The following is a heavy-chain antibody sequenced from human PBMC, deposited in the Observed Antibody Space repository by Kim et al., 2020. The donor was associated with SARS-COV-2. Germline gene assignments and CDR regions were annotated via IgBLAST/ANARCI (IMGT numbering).Heavy chain of an antibody. D-gene: IGHD3-22*01. CDR3: ARELTYYYDSSGYHDAFDI. CDR1: GGSISSYY. CDR2: IYYSGST. J-gene: IGHJ3*02. V-gene: IGHV4-59*01. Sequence: SETLSLTCTVSGGSISSYYWSWIRQPPGKGLEWIGYIYYSGSTNYNPSLKSRVTISVDTSKNQFSLKLSSVTAADTAVYYCARELTYYYDSSGYHDAFDIRGQGTMVTVSS.